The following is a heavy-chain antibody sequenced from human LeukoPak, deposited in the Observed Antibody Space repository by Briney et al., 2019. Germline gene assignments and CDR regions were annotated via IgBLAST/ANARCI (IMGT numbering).Heavy chain of an antibody. CDR1: GFIFSSYW. Sequence: GGSLRLSCAASGFIFSSYWMHWVRQAPGKGLVWVSRINSDGSSTSYADSVKGRFTISRDNAKNTLSLQMNSLRAEDTAVYYCARVTDGYTQNAFDIWGQGTMVTVSS. J-gene: IGHJ3*02. CDR2: INSDGSST. CDR3: ARVTDGYTQNAFDI. D-gene: IGHD5-24*01. V-gene: IGHV3-74*01.